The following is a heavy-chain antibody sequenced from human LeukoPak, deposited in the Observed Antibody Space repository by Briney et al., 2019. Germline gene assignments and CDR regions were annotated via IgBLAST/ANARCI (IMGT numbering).Heavy chain of an antibody. J-gene: IGHJ4*02. Sequence: SVKVSCMASGYTLTREYMHWVGQAHGQGIEWMGVINTSGGRTIYAKKFQGRVTINRETTTRTVYMEISRLRCEETAVYYCARDSLCTRAFDYWGQGTLVTVSS. V-gene: IGHV1-46*01. D-gene: IGHD3-16*01. CDR3: ARDSLCTRAFDY. CDR1: GYTLTREY. CDR2: INTSGGRT.